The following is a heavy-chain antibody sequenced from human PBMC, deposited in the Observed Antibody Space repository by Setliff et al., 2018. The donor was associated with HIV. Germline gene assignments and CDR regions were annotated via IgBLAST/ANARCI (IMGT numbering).Heavy chain of an antibody. CDR2: IITIFGTA. CDR1: GGTFSSYA. D-gene: IGHD3-10*01. V-gene: IGHV1-69*05. Sequence: SVKVSCKASGGTFSSYAISLVRQAPGQGHEWMGGIITIFGTANYEQKVQGRVTITTDESTSTAYMELSSLRFEYTAVYYCARVSGFYYGSGTHGFDPWGQGTLVTVSS. J-gene: IGHJ5*02. CDR3: ARVSGFYYGSGTHGFDP.